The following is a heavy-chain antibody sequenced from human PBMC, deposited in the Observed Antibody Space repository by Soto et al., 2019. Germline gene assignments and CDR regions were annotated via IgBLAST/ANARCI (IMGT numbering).Heavy chain of an antibody. J-gene: IGHJ6*02. V-gene: IGHV3-74*01. D-gene: IGHD6-13*01. CDR2: INSDGSST. CDR1: GFTFSSYW. CDR3: AREWGIAAAGDYYYYGMDV. Sequence: PGGSLRLSCAASGFTFSSYWMHWVRQAPGKGLVWVSRINSDGSSTSYADSVKGRSTISRDNAKNTLYLQMNSLRAEDTAVYYCAREWGIAAAGDYYYYGMDVWGQGTTVTVSS.